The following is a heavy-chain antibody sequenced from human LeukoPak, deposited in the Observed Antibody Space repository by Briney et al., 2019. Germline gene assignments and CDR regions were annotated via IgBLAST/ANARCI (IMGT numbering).Heavy chain of an antibody. D-gene: IGHD2-15*01. Sequence: PGGSLRLXCAASGFTFSSYAMSWVRQAPGKGLEWVSVISGSSGSTYYVDAVKGRFTISRDNSKNTLYLQMNSLRAEDTAVYYCAKDHARCACNSGSCYPFDYWGQGTLVTVSS. V-gene: IGHV3-23*01. J-gene: IGHJ4*02. CDR2: ISGSSGST. CDR3: AKDHARCACNSGSCYPFDY. CDR1: GFTFSSYA.